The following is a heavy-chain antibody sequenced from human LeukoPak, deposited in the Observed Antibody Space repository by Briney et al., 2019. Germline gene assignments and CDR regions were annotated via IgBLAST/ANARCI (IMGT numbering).Heavy chain of an antibody. D-gene: IGHD2-8*01. CDR3: TTGKFVCTSGVCRTGGWFDP. Sequence: GGSLRLSCAASGFTFSSYSMNWVRQAPGKGLEWVGRIKSKTDGGTTDYAAPVKGRFTISRYDSKNTLYLQMNSLKTEDTAVYYCTTGKFVCTSGVCRTGGWFDPWGQGTLVTVSS. J-gene: IGHJ5*02. V-gene: IGHV3-15*01. CDR1: GFTFSSYS. CDR2: IKSKTDGGTT.